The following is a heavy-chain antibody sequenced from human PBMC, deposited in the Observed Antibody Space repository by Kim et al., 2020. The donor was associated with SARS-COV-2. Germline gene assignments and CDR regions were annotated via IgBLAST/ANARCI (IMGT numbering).Heavy chain of an antibody. CDR3: ARGGRQLDYYYYYYGMDV. J-gene: IGHJ6*02. V-gene: IGHV3-33*01. Sequence: GGSLRLSCAASGFTFSSYGMHWVRQAPGKGLEWVAVIWYDGSNKYYADSVKGRFTISRDNSKNTLYLQMNSLRAEDTAVYYCARGGRQLDYYYYYYGMDVWGQGTTVTVSS. CDR1: GFTFSSYG. CDR2: IWYDGSNK. D-gene: IGHD6-13*01.